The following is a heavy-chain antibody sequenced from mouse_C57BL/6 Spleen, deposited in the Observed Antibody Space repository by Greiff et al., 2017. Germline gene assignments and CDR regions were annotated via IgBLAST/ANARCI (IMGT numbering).Heavy chain of an antibody. CDR2: IWTGGGT. Sequence: QVQLKESGPGLVAPSQSLSITCTVSGFSLTSYAISWVRQPPGKGLEWLGVIWTGGGTNYTSALQSRLSISTDNSKSQVVLKMNSLQTDDTARYYCASHNYQKGFEVWGTGTTVTVSS. CDR3: ASHNYQKGFEV. V-gene: IGHV2-9-1*01. J-gene: IGHJ1*03. CDR1: GFSLTSYA. D-gene: IGHD1-2*01.